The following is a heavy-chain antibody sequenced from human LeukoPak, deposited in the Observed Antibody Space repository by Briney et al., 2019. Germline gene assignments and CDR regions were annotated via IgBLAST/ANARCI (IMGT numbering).Heavy chain of an antibody. V-gene: IGHV3-9*01. CDR2: TSWNSGSI. CDR1: GFTFDDYA. Sequence: GGSLRLSCAASGFTFDDYAMHWVRQAPGKGLEWVSGTSWNSGSIGYADSVKGRFTISRDNAKNSLYLQMNSLRAEDTALYYCEKARSFAWQNYAFDIWGQGKMVTVSS. J-gene: IGHJ3*02. CDR3: EKARSFAWQNYAFDI. D-gene: IGHD3-9*01.